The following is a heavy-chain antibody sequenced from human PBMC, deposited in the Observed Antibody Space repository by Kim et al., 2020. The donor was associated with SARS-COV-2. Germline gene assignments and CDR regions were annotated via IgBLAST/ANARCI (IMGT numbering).Heavy chain of an antibody. V-gene: IGHV3-43*01. D-gene: IGHD3-3*01. CDR2: LSWDGGST. CDR3: AKAGFGVVKTNTPYYYYYGMDV. J-gene: IGHJ6*02. CDR1: GFTFDDYT. Sequence: GGSLRLSCAASGFTFDDYTMHWVRQAPGKGLEWVSLLSWDGGSTYYADSVKGRFTISRDNSKNSLYLQMNSLRTEDTALYYCAKAGFGVVKTNTPYYYYYGMDVWGQGTTVTVSS.